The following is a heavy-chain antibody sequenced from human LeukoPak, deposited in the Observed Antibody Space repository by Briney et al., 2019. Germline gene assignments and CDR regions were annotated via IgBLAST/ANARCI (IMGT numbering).Heavy chain of an antibody. J-gene: IGHJ3*02. D-gene: IGHD3-22*01. V-gene: IGHV3-48*03. Sequence: GGSLRLSCAASGFTFSSYEMNWVRPAPGKGLEWVSYISSSGSTIYYADSVKGRFTISRDNAKNSLYLQMNSLRAEDTAVYYCARGYYDSSGYYSFAFDIWGQGTMVTVSS. CDR2: ISSSGSTI. CDR3: ARGYYDSSGYYSFAFDI. CDR1: GFTFSSYE.